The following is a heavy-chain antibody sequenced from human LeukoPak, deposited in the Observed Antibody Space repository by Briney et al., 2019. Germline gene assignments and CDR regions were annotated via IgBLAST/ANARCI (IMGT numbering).Heavy chain of an antibody. CDR3: GRHRSGSGTYFTDY. CDR2: MKKDGSET. CDR1: GFTFSSYS. J-gene: IGHJ4*02. V-gene: IGHV3-7*01. Sequence: GGSLRLSCVVSGFTFSSYSMIWVRQAPGKGLQWVANMKKDGSETKYVESVKGRFTISRDNAKNSLYLQMNSLRAEDTAVYYCGRHRSGSGTYFTDYWGQGTLVSVSS. D-gene: IGHD3-10*01.